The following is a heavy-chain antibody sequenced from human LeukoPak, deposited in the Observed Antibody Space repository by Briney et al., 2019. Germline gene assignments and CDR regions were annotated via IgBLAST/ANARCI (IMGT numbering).Heavy chain of an antibody. CDR2: IYYSGST. Sequence: PSETLSLTCTVSGGSISSSSYYWGWIRQPPGKGLEWIGSIYYSGSTYYNPSLKSRVTISVDTSKNQFSLKLSSVTAADTAVYYCARDRAGYCSSTSCYTDFDYWGQGTLVTVSS. CDR3: ARDRAGYCSSTSCYTDFDY. D-gene: IGHD2-2*02. V-gene: IGHV4-39*07. CDR1: GGSISSSSYY. J-gene: IGHJ4*02.